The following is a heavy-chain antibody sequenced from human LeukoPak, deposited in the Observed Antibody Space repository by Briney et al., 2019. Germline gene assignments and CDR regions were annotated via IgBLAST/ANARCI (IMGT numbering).Heavy chain of an antibody. CDR2: ISWNSGSI. CDR3: AKGPPQPRDSSGYFADY. D-gene: IGHD3-22*01. CDR1: GLTFDDYA. V-gene: IGHV3-9*01. Sequence: GRSLRLSCAASGLTFDDYAMHWVPHAPGKGLEWVSGISWNSGSIGYAHSVKGLFTISRDNAQNSLYLQMNSLRAEDTALYYCAKGPPQPRDSSGYFADYWGRGTLVTVSS. J-gene: IGHJ4*02.